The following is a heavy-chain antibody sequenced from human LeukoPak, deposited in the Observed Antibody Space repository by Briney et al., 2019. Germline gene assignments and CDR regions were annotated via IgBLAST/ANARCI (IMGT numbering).Heavy chain of an antibody. J-gene: IGHJ4*02. V-gene: IGHV4-34*01. Sequence: SETLSLTCAVYGGSFSGYYWSWIRQPPGKGLEWIGTIYYSGSTYYNPSLKSRLTISVDTSKNHFSLKLSSVTAADTAVYYCARYREQQLARQRDEYYFDYWGQGTLVTVSS. CDR3: ARYREQQLARQRDEYYFDY. CDR2: IYYSGST. D-gene: IGHD6-13*01. CDR1: GGSFSGYY.